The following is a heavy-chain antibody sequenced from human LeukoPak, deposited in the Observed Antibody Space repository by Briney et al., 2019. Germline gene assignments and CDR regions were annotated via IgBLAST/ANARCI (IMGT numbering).Heavy chain of an antibody. CDR2: ISWNSGSI. Sequence: GGSLRLSCAASGFTFDDYAMHWVRQAPGKGLEWVSGISWNSGSIGYADSVKGRFTISRDNAKNSLYLQMNSPRAEDTAVYYCARDHRLLSRNRFDPWGQGTLVTVSS. CDR1: GFTFDDYA. J-gene: IGHJ5*02. V-gene: IGHV3-9*01. D-gene: IGHD2-21*02. CDR3: ARDHRLLSRNRFDP.